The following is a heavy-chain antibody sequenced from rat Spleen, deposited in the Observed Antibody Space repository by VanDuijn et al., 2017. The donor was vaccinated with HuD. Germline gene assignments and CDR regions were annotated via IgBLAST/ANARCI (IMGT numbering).Heavy chain of an antibody. V-gene: IGHV2S12*01. CDR1: GFSLTSDG. J-gene: IGHJ4*01. D-gene: IGHD4-3*01. CDR2: VSSGGNT. CDR3: ARHLREASGVMDV. Sequence: QVQLKESGPGLVQPSQTLSLTCTVSGFSLTSDGVSWVRQPPGKGLEWIAAVSSGGNTYYDSTLKSRLSISRDTSKSQVFLKIYSLQPEDTGTYYCARHLREASGVMDVWGQGASVTVSS.